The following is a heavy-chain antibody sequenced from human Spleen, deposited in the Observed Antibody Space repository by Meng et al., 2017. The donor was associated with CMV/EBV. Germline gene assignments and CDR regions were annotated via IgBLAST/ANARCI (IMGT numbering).Heavy chain of an antibody. J-gene: IGHJ4*02. CDR3: ARGSTNHGGFFDY. Sequence: CTFSGGSISSYSWSWIRQPPGKGLEWSGYISYSGSSNYNPSLKSRLTISVDTSKNQQFSLKLSSVTAADTAVYYCARGSTNHGGFFDYWGQGTLVTVSS. V-gene: IGHV4-59*01. D-gene: IGHD1-14*01. CDR1: GGSISSYS. CDR2: ISYSGSS.